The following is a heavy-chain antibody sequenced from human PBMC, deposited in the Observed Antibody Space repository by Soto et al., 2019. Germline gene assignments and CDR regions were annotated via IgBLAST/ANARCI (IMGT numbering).Heavy chain of an antibody. D-gene: IGHD2-2*01. CDR3: ARVPRGLYHHEY. CDR1: VFTFSGDW. CDR2: INMDGTST. V-gene: IGHV3-74*01. Sequence: EVQLVESGGGLVQPGGSLRLSCVGSVFTFSGDWMHWVRQAAGKGLVWVSCINMDGTSTNYADSVKGRFTISRDNAKNTLYLQMNSLGVDDTAVYYCARVPRGLYHHEYWGQGALVTVS. J-gene: IGHJ4*02.